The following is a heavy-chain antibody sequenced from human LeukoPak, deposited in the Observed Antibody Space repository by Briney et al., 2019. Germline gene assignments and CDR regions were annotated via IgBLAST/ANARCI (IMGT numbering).Heavy chain of an antibody. CDR3: ARELWVFGVVIFDY. D-gene: IGHD3-3*01. CDR1: GGSISSYY. J-gene: IGHJ4*02. V-gene: IGHV4-59*01. CDR2: IYYSGTT. Sequence: SETPSLTCTVSGGSISSYYWNWIRQPPGKGLEWIGYIYYSGTTNYNPSLKSRVTISVDTSKNQFSLKLSSVTAADTAVYYCARELWVFGVVIFDYWGQGTLVTVSS.